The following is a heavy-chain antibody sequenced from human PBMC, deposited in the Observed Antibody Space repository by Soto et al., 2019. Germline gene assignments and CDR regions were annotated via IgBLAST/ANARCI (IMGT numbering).Heavy chain of an antibody. D-gene: IGHD3-22*01. V-gene: IGHV3-23*01. Sequence: GGSLRLSCAGSGFTFSTYSMNWVRQAPGKGLEWVSAISYGGGTTYYADSVKGRFTISRDNSKNTLYLQMNSLRAEDTAVYYCAKNPGYYYDSTGYHFDYWGQGTLVTVSS. CDR3: AKNPGYYYDSTGYHFDY. CDR1: GFTFSTYS. CDR2: ISYGGGTT. J-gene: IGHJ4*02.